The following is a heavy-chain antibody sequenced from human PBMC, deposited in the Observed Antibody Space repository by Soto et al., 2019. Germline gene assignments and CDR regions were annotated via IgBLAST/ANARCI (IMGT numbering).Heavy chain of an antibody. V-gene: IGHV3-30-3*01. J-gene: IGHJ2*01. D-gene: IGHD4-4*01. Sequence: GGSLRLSCAASGFTFSSYAMHWVRQVPGKGLEWVAVISYDGSNKYYADSVKGRFTISRDNSKNTLYLQMNSLRAEDTAVYYCARPLWRDDYNWGYFDLWGRGTLVTVS. CDR3: ARPLWRDDYNWGYFDL. CDR2: ISYDGSNK. CDR1: GFTFSSYA.